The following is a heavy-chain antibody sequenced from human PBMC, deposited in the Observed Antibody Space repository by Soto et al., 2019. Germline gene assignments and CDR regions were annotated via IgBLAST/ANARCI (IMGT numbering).Heavy chain of an antibody. CDR1: GFTFSSYG. Sequence: QVQLVESGGGVVQPGRSLRLSCAASGFTFSSYGMHWVRQAPGKGLEWVAVIWYDGSNKYYADSVKGRFTISRDNSENTMYLQMNSLRAEDTAVYYCAREGVIAAAGTNYYYYYMDVWGKGITVTASS. J-gene: IGHJ6*03. D-gene: IGHD6-13*01. CDR3: AREGVIAAAGTNYYYYYMDV. V-gene: IGHV3-33*01. CDR2: IWYDGSNK.